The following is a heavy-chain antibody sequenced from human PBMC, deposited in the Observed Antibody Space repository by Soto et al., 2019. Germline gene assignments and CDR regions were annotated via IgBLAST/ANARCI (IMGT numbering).Heavy chain of an antibody. CDR3: ARQGEDSSQTYAFDI. V-gene: IGHV5-51*01. Sequence: GESLKISCKGSGYSFTSYWIGWVRQMPGKGLEWMGIIYPGDSDTRYSPSFQGQVTISADKSISTAYLQWSSLKASDTAMYYCARQGEDSSQTYAFDIWGQGTMVTVSS. CDR2: IYPGDSDT. CDR1: GYSFTSYW. J-gene: IGHJ3*02. D-gene: IGHD3-22*01.